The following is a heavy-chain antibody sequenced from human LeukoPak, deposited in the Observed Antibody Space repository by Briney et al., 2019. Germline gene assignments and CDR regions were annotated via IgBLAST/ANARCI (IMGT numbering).Heavy chain of an antibody. CDR2: IYYSGST. D-gene: IGHD6-19*01. CDR3: ARQTVAGAGDFDY. J-gene: IGHJ4*02. V-gene: IGHV4-39*01. Sequence: PSETLSLTCTVSGGSISSSSYYWGWLRQPPGKGLEWLGSIYYSGSTYYNPSLKSRVTISVDTSKNQFSLKLSSVTAADTAVHYCARQTVAGAGDFDYWGQGTLVTVSS. CDR1: GGSISSSSYY.